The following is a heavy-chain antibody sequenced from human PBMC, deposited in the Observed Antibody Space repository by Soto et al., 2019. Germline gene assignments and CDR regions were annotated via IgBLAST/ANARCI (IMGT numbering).Heavy chain of an antibody. CDR3: ARGDYYDSSGYPTTGDY. CDR1: GFTFSSYS. D-gene: IGHD3-22*01. V-gene: IGHV3-48*02. Sequence: EVQLVESGGGLVQPGGSLRLSCAASGFTFSSYSMNWVRQAPGKGLEWVSYISSSSSTIYYADSVKGRFTISRDNAKNXXYLQMNSLRDEDTAVYYCARGDYYDSSGYPTTGDYWGQGTLVTVSS. J-gene: IGHJ4*02. CDR2: ISSSSSTI.